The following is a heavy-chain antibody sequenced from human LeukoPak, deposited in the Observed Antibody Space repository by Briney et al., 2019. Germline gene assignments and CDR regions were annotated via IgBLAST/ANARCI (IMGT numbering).Heavy chain of an antibody. J-gene: IGHJ4*02. Sequence: GGSLRLSCAASGFTFSSYGMHWVRQAPGKGLEWVAVIWYDGSNKYYADSVKGRFTISRDNSKNTLYLQVNSLRAEDTAVYYCARESYYDSSAIDYWGQGTLVTVSS. CDR2: IWYDGSNK. D-gene: IGHD3-22*01. CDR1: GFTFSSYG. V-gene: IGHV3-33*01. CDR3: ARESYYDSSAIDY.